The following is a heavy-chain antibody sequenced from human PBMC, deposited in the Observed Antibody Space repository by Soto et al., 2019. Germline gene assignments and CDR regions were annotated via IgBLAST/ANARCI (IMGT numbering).Heavy chain of an antibody. CDR1: GFTFSSYA. V-gene: IGHV3-23*01. CDR3: AKEWEVEQQLVRYWYFDL. CDR2: ISGSGGST. Sequence: EVQLLESGGGLVQPGGSLRLSCAASGFTFSSYAMSWVRQAPGKGLEWVSAISGSGGSTYYADSVKGRFTISRDNSKNTLYLQMNSLRAEDTAVYYCAKEWEVEQQLVRYWYFDLWGRGTLVTVSS. J-gene: IGHJ2*01. D-gene: IGHD6-13*01.